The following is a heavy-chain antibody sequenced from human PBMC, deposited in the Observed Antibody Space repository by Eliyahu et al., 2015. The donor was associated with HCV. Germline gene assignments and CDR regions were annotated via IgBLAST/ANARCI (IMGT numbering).Heavy chain of an antibody. CDR1: GFTFDDYG. Sequence: EVQLVESGGGVVRPGGSLXLXCXAXGFTFDDYGMSWVRQAPGKGLEWVSGINWNGGSTGYADSVKGRFTISRDNAKNSLYLQMNSLRAEDTALYHCARVTGDYLFDYWGQGTLVTVSS. D-gene: IGHD4-17*01. J-gene: IGHJ4*02. V-gene: IGHV3-20*01. CDR2: INWNGGST. CDR3: ARVTGDYLFDY.